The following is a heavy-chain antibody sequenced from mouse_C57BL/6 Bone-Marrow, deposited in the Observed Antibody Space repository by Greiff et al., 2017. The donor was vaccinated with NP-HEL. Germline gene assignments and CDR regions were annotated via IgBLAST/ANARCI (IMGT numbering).Heavy chain of an antibody. CDR3: ARSELGYGPPAY. CDR1: GYTFTDYY. J-gene: IGHJ3*01. CDR2: INPYNGGT. Sequence: EVQLQQSGPVLVKPGASVKMSCKASGYTFTDYYMNWVKQSHGKSLEWIGVINPYNGGTSYNQKFKGKATLTVDKSSSTAYMELNSLTSEDSAVYYCARSELGYGPPAYWGQGTLVTVSA. V-gene: IGHV1-19*01. D-gene: IGHD2-10*02.